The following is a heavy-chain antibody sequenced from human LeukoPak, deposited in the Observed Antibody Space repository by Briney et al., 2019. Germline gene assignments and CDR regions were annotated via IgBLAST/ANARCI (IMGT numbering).Heavy chain of an antibody. V-gene: IGHV3-48*03. D-gene: IGHD1-26*01. CDR3: ARIGSYPYYFDY. CDR1: GFTFSSNE. Sequence: GGSLRLSCAASGFTFSSNEMNWVRQAPGKGLEWVSYISTTGNTIYYADSVKGRFTISRDNAKKSLYLQMNSLRAEDTAVYYCARIGSYPYYFDYWGQGALVTVSS. CDR2: ISTTGNTI. J-gene: IGHJ4*02.